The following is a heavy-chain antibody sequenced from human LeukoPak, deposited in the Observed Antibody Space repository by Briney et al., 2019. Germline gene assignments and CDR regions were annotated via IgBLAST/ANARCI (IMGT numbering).Heavy chain of an antibody. CDR3: ARVEAGNYVEDY. D-gene: IGHD1-1*01. CDR2: IWYDGSNK. J-gene: IGHJ4*02. Sequence: GGSLRLSCAASGFTFSSYAMSWVRQAPGKGLEWVAVIWYDGSNKYFADSVKGRFTISRDNSKNTLYLQMNSLRAEDTAVYYCARVEAGNYVEDYWGQGTLVTVSS. CDR1: GFTFSSYA. V-gene: IGHV3-33*08.